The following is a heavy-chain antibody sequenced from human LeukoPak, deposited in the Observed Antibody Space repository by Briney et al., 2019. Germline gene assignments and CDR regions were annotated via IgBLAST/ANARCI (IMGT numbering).Heavy chain of an antibody. D-gene: IGHD3-22*01. CDR3: AKERDYYDSSGYYLDY. CDR2: ISYDGSNK. V-gene: IGHV3-30*18. Sequence: GGSLRLSCAASGFTFSSYGMHWVRQAPGKGLEWVAVISYDGSNKYYADSVKGRFTISRDNSKNTLYLQMNSLRAEDTAVYYCAKERDYYDSSGYYLDYWGQGTLVTVSS. J-gene: IGHJ4*02. CDR1: GFTFSSYG.